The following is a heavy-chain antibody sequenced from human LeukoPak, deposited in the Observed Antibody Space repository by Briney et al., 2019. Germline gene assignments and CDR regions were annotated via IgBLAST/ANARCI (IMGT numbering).Heavy chain of an antibody. J-gene: IGHJ3*02. CDR2: ISAYNGNT. CDR1: GYTFTSYG. V-gene: IGHV1-18*01. Sequence: GASVKVSCKASGYTFTSYGISWVRQAPGQGLEWMGWISAYNGNTNYAQKLQGRVTMTEDTSTDTAYMELSSLRSEDTAVYYCATLAFRYYYDSSGYYSFDIWGQGTMVTVSS. CDR3: ATLAFRYYYDSSGYYSFDI. D-gene: IGHD3-22*01.